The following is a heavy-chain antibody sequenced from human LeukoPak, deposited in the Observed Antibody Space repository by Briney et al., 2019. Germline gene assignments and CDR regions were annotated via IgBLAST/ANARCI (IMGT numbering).Heavy chain of an antibody. J-gene: IGHJ3*02. CDR2: FDPGDAET. CDR3: ATGKRSNDAFDI. CDR1: GYTLTEFS. D-gene: IGHD1-1*01. Sequence: ASVKVSCKVSGYTLTEFSMHWVRQAPGKGLEWMGNFDPGDAETIYAQKFQGRLTMTEDRSTDTAYMELSSLRSEDTAVYYCATGKRSNDAFDIWGQGTLVTVSS. V-gene: IGHV1-24*01.